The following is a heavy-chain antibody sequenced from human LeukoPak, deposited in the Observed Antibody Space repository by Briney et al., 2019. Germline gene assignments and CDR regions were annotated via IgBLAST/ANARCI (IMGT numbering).Heavy chain of an antibody. Sequence: GGSLRLSCTASGFTFSSYGMSWVRQAPGKGLQWVSAISYNDGSTYYADSVKGRFTISRDNSKNTLYLQMNSLRAEVTATYYCAKDSPLLTIWGQGTMVTVSS. CDR1: GFTFSSYG. CDR2: ISYNDGST. J-gene: IGHJ3*02. CDR3: AKDSPLLTI. V-gene: IGHV3-23*01.